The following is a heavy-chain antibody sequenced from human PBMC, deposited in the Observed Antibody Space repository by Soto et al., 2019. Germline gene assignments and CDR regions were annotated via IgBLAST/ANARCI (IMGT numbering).Heavy chain of an antibody. J-gene: IGHJ4*02. CDR3: ARGFPTVVTVDY. V-gene: IGHV4-39*01. Sequence: SETLSLTCTVSGGSISSGSYYWGWIRQPPGKGLEWIGSIYYSGSTYYNPSLKSRVTISVDTSKNQFSLKLGSVTAADTAVYYCARGFPTVVTVDYWGQGTLVTVSS. D-gene: IGHD4-17*01. CDR1: GGSISSGSYY. CDR2: IYYSGST.